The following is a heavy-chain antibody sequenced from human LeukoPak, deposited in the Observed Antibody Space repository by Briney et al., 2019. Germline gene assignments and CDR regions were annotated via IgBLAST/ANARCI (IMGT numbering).Heavy chain of an antibody. D-gene: IGHD5-24*01. Sequence: GGSLRLSCAASGFTFSSFAMNWVRQAPGKGLEWVSYISSSSSTIYYADSVKGRFTISRDNAKNLLYLQMNSLRDEDTAVYYCARDVEMATIKDAFDIWGQGTMVTVSS. J-gene: IGHJ3*02. CDR3: ARDVEMATIKDAFDI. CDR2: ISSSSSTI. CDR1: GFTFSSFA. V-gene: IGHV3-48*02.